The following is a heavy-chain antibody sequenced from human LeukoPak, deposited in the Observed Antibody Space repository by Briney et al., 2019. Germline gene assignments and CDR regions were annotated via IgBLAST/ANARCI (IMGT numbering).Heavy chain of an antibody. CDR1: GDSVSSNSVA. CDR2: TYYRSKWNN. CDR3: ARGRVGALDS. D-gene: IGHD1-26*01. Sequence: SQTLSLTCAISGDSVSSNSVAWDWIRQSPSRGLEWLGRTYYRSKWNNDYAPSLNNRITIDPDPSKNQFSLQLNSVTPEDTAVYYCARGRVGALDSWGQGTLVTVSS. J-gene: IGHJ4*02. V-gene: IGHV6-1*01.